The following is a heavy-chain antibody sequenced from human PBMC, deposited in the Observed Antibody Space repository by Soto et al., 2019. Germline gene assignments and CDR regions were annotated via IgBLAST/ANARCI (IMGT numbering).Heavy chain of an antibody. CDR2: IYHRGTT. CDR3: ARDYGDYQFDY. V-gene: IGHV4-39*02. Sequence: PSETLSLTCTVSGGSISSSSYYWGWIRQPPGKGLEWIGNIYHRGTTYYNPSLKSRVTISVDTSKNQFSLKLASVTAADTAVYYCARDYGDYQFDYWGQGTLVTVSS. J-gene: IGHJ4*02. D-gene: IGHD4-17*01. CDR1: GGSISSSSYY.